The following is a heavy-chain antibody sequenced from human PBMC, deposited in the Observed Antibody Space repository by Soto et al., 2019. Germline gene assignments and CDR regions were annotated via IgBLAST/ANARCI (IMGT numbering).Heavy chain of an antibody. V-gene: IGHV3-30*03. CDR1: GFTFSYYG. J-gene: IGHJ4*02. Sequence: GGSLRLSCATSGFTFSYYGMHWVRQAPGQGLEWVAVISYDGSNVHYADSVKGRFTISRDASKNTVYLQLNSLRTEDTAVYYCARGSSSSWDYFEYWGQGTLVT. CDR3: ARGSSSSWDYFEY. CDR2: ISYDGSNV. D-gene: IGHD6-13*01.